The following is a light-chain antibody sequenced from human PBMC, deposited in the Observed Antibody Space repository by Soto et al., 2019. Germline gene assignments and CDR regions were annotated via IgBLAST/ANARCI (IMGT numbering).Light chain of an antibody. CDR1: QSVNSSY. CDR2: GAS. Sequence: EIVLTQSPGTLSLSPGQRATLSCRASQSVNSSYLAWFQHKPGQAPRLLIYGASTRATGIPDRFSGSGAGTDFTLTISILEPEDFAVYYCQQYGSSPQTFGQGTKVDIK. CDR3: QQYGSSPQT. J-gene: IGKJ1*01. V-gene: IGKV3-20*01.